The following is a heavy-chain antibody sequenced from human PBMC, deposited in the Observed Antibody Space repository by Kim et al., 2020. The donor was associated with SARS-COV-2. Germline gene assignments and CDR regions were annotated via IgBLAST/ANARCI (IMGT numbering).Heavy chain of an antibody. V-gene: IGHV1-69*13. CDR1: GGTFSSYA. Sequence: SVKVSCKASGGTFSSYAISWVRQAPGQGLEWMGGIIPIFGTANYAQKFQGRVTITADESTSTAYMELSSLRSEDTAVYYCARSRAALFKDNWFDPWGQGTLVTVSS. CDR3: ARSRAALFKDNWFDP. J-gene: IGHJ5*02. D-gene: IGHD6-13*01. CDR2: IIPIFGTA.